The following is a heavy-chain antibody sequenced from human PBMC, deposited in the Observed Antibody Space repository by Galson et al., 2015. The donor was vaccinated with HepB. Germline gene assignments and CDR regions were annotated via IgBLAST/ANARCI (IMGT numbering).Heavy chain of an antibody. J-gene: IGHJ6*04. V-gene: IGHV3-33*01. Sequence: LRLSCAASGFTFSSYGMHWVRQAPGKGLEWVAVIWYDGSNKYYADSVKGRFTISRDNSKNTLYLQMNSLRAEDTAVYYCARDCSSTSGLDVWGKGTTVTVSS. CDR1: GFTFSSYG. CDR3: ARDCSSTSGLDV. CDR2: IWYDGSNK. D-gene: IGHD2-2*01.